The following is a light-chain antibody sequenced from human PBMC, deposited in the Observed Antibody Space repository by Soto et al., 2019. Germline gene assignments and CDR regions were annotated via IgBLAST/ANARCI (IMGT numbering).Light chain of an antibody. V-gene: IGKV1-8*01. J-gene: IGKJ4*01. CDR2: AAS. CDR3: QQYYSYPRKT. Sequence: AIRMTQSLSSLSASTGDRVTITCRASQGISSYLAWYQQKPGKAPKLLIYAASTLQSGVPSRFSGSGSGTDFTLTISCLQSEDFATYYCQQYYSYPRKTFGGGTKVEIK. CDR1: QGISSY.